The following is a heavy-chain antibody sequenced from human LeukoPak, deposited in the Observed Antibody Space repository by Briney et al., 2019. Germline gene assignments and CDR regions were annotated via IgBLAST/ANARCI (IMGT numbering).Heavy chain of an antibody. Sequence: GASVKVSCKVSGYTLTELSMHWVRQAPGKGLEWMGGFDPEDGETIYAQKFQGRVTMTEDTSTDTAYMELSSLRSEDTAVYYCATGVLAAAGRGSGRVPGNFYFGYWGQGTLVTVSS. V-gene: IGHV1-24*01. J-gene: IGHJ4*02. D-gene: IGHD6-13*01. CDR1: GYTLTELS. CDR2: FDPEDGET. CDR3: ATGVLAAAGRGSGRVPGNFYFGY.